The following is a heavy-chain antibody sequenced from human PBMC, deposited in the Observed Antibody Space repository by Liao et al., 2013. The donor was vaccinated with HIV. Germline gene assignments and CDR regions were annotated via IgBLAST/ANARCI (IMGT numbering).Heavy chain of an antibody. J-gene: IGHJ3*02. V-gene: IGHV4-39*07. D-gene: IGHD5-18*01. CDR2: IYYAGDS. CDR1: GGSISSIDYY. CDR3: ARSLYSYGRADAFDI. Sequence: QLQLQESGPGLVKPSGTLSLTCTVSGGSISSIDYYWAWIRQPPGKGLEWIGYIYYAGDSYYTPSLRRRVTLSVDTSKNQFSLKLSSVTAADTAVYYCARSLYSYGRADAFDIWGQGTMVTVSS.